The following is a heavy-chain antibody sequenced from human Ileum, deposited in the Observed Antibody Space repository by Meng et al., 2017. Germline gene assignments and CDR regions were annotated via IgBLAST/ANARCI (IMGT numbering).Heavy chain of an antibody. Sequence: QVQLQESGPGLVKPSQTLSLTLAISGDSVSSNRALWHWVRQSPSRGLEWLGQTYYRSEWQNHYGVSVKSRITITADTSRNQFSLNLNSVTPEDTAVYYCTTWYGEYWGQGTLVTVSS. V-gene: IGHV6-1*01. J-gene: IGHJ4*02. D-gene: IGHD3-10*01. CDR1: GDSVSSNRAL. CDR3: TTWYGEY. CDR2: TYYRSEWQN.